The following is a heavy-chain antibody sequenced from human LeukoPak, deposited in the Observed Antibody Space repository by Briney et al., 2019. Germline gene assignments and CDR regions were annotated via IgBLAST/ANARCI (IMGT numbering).Heavy chain of an antibody. J-gene: IGHJ5*02. Sequence: GGSLRLSCVASGFSLSGYWMYWVRQAAGEGLMYISRNNGDGSTTNYADVVKGRFTMSRDNVKNTLYLQMNSLRVEDTAVYYCARDPRNVGLAPWGQGTLVTVSS. CDR2: NNGDGSTT. CDR1: GFSLSGYW. D-gene: IGHD2-15*01. CDR3: ARDPRNVGLAP. V-gene: IGHV3-74*01.